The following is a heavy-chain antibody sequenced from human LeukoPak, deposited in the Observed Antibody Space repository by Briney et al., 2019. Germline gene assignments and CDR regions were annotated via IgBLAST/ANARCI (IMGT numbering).Heavy chain of an antibody. D-gene: IGHD6-13*01. J-gene: IGHJ4*02. Sequence: SETLSLTCAVYGGSFSGYYWSWIRQPPGKGLERIGEINHSGSTNYNPSLKSRVTISVDTSKNQFSLKLSSVTAADTAAYYCARGPREGSSSWYDYWGQGTLVTVSS. V-gene: IGHV4-34*01. CDR1: GGSFSGYY. CDR3: ARGPREGSSSWYDY. CDR2: INHSGST.